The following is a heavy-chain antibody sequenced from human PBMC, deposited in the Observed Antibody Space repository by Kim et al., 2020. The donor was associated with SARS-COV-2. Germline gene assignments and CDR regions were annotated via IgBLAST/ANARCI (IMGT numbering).Heavy chain of an antibody. D-gene: IGHD3-10*01. Sequence: SETLSLTCTVSGGSISSYYWSWIRQPPGKGLEWIGYIYYSGSTNYNPSLKSRVTISVDTSKNQFSLKLSSVTAADTAVYYCARVYLVRGVIIAPWGQGTLVTVSS. J-gene: IGHJ5*02. CDR3: ARVYLVRGVIIAP. CDR1: GGSISSYY. CDR2: IYYSGST. V-gene: IGHV4-59*13.